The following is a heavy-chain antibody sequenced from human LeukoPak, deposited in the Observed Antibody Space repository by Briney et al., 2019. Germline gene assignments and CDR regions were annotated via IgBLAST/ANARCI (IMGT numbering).Heavy chain of an antibody. CDR1: GYTLTELS. CDR3: AISVGYYDFWSGYSL. D-gene: IGHD3-3*01. Sequence: ASVKVSCKVSGYTLTELSMHWVRQAPGKGLEWMGGFDPEDGETIYAQKFQGRVTMTEDTSTDTAYMELSSLRSEDTAVYYCAISVGYYDFWSGYSLWGQGTLVTVSS. CDR2: FDPEDGET. J-gene: IGHJ4*02. V-gene: IGHV1-24*01.